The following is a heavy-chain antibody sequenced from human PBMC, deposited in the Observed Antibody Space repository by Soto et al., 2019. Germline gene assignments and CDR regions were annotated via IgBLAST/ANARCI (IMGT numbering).Heavy chain of an antibody. CDR2: ITTTSTYK. V-gene: IGHV3-21*01. D-gene: IGHD2-2*01. Sequence: GGSLRLSCVASAFTFNNFPMHWVRQAPGKGLQWLASITTTSTYKYYADSVKGRFSISRDNAKNSLYLELTILRSEDTAVYYCAREKCSSTSCNHGMDVWGLGTTVTVSS. CDR3: AREKCSSTSCNHGMDV. J-gene: IGHJ6*02. CDR1: AFTFNNFP.